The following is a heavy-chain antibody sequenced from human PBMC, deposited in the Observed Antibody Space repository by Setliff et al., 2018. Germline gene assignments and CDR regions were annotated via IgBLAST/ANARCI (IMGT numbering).Heavy chain of an antibody. CDR2: IYTSWRT. J-gene: IGHJ6*03. D-gene: IGHD3-3*02. CDR3: ARMSAFQYIDV. V-gene: IGHV4-61*09. CDR1: GDSISGRRSY. Sequence: PSETLSLTCTVSGDSISGRRSYWGWFRQPAGKGLEWNGQIYTSWRTNYNPSLKSRVTISLDTSKNQFSLSLSSVTAADTAVYYCARMSAFQYIDVWGKGTTVTVSS.